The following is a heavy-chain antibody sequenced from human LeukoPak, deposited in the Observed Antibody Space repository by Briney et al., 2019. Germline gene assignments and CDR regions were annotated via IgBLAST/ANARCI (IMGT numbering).Heavy chain of an antibody. CDR1: GFTFSSYV. D-gene: IGHD5/OR15-5a*01. CDR2: MWSDGSNK. J-gene: IGHJ4*02. V-gene: IGHV3-33*01. Sequence: GGSLRLSCAASGFTFSSYVMHWVRQAPGKGLEWVAVMWSDGSNKYYADSVKGRFTISRDNSKNTLYLQMNTLRAEDTAVYYCARAPVSASYYFDYWGQGTLVTVSS. CDR3: ARAPVSASYYFDY.